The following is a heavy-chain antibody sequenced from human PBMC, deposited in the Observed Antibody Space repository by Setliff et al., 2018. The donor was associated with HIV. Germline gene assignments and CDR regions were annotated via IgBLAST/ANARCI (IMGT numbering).Heavy chain of an antibody. V-gene: IGHV4-39*01. J-gene: IGHJ5*02. CDR3: ARHEGYNDFLTGYFRYKWYDP. D-gene: IGHD3-9*01. Sequence: SETLSLTCTVSGGSIASSTHYWAWLRQPPGKGLEWIGSVYYNGATGHNPSLKSRVTISVDTSNQQFSLKLSSVTAADTAVYYCARHEGYNDFLTGYFRYKWYDPWGQGTLVTVPQ. CDR2: VYYNGAT. CDR1: GGSIASSTHY.